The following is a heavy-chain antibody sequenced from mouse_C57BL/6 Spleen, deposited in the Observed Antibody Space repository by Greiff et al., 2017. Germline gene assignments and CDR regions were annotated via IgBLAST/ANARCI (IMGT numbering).Heavy chain of an antibody. D-gene: IGHD2-2*01. V-gene: IGHV1-4*01. CDR1: GYTFTSYT. Sequence: ESGAELARPGASVKMSCKASGYTFTSYTMHWVKQRPGQGLEWIGYINPSSGYTKYNQKFKDKATVTADKSSSTAYMQLSSLTSEDSAVYYGARGERGYDEFAYWGQGTLVTVSA. J-gene: IGHJ3*01. CDR2: INPSSGYT. CDR3: ARGERGYDEFAY.